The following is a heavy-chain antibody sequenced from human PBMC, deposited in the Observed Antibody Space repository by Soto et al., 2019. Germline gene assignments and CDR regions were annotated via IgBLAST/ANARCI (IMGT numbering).Heavy chain of an antibody. CDR3: ARDFTSPYYYDSSGYHPEGFDP. V-gene: IGHV1-69*01. D-gene: IGHD3-22*01. Sequence: QVQLVQSGAEVKKPGSSVKVSCKASGGTFRSYAISWVRQAPGQGLEWMGGIIPIFGTANYAQKFQGRVTITADESTSTAYMELSSLRSEDTAVYYCARDFTSPYYYDSSGYHPEGFDPWGQGTLVTVSS. CDR1: GGTFRSYA. CDR2: IIPIFGTA. J-gene: IGHJ5*02.